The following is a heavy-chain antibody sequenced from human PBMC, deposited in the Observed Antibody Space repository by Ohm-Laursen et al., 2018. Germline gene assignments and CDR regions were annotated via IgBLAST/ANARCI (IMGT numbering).Heavy chain of an antibody. D-gene: IGHD1-26*01. Sequence: SLRLSCAASGFTFSNYAMSWVRQAPGKGLEWVSAISGSGGSTYYADSVKGRFTISRDNSKNTLYLQMNSLRAEDTAVYYCAKAPLYSGSIYYFDYWGQGTLVTVSS. CDR3: AKAPLYSGSIYYFDY. V-gene: IGHV3-23*01. J-gene: IGHJ4*02. CDR2: ISGSGGST. CDR1: GFTFSNYA.